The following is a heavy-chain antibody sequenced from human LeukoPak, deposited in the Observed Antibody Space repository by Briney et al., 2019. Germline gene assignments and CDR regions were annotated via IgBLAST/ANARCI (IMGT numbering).Heavy chain of an antibody. V-gene: IGHV3-11*01. D-gene: IGHD6-19*01. CDR3: VRGRSSGWYYFDY. CDR2: ISTSVSTM. Sequence: GGSLRLSCAASGFTFSDHYMSWIRQAPGKGLEWVSYISTSVSTMYYVDSVKGRFTIARDNAMNSLYLQMNSLRVEDTAVYYCVRGRSSGWYYFDYWGQGTLVTVSS. J-gene: IGHJ4*02. CDR1: GFTFSDHY.